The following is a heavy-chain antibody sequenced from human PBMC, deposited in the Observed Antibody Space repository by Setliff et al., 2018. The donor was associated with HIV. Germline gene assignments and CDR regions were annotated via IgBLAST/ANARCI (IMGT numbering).Heavy chain of an antibody. J-gene: IGHJ4*02. CDR2: INHSGST. Sequence: EPLSLTCAVYGGSFSGYYWSWIRQPPGKGLEWIGEINHSGSTNYNPSLKSRVTISVDTSKNQFSLKLSSVTAADTAVYYCARANAITIFGVVIRDYFDYWGQGTLVTVSS. CDR1: GGSFSGYY. CDR3: ARANAITIFGVVIRDYFDY. D-gene: IGHD3-3*01. V-gene: IGHV4-34*01.